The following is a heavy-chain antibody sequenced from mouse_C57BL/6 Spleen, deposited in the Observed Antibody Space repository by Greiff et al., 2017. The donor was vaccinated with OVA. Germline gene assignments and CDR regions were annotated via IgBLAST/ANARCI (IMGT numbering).Heavy chain of an antibody. CDR2: IRLKSDNYAT. D-gene: IGHD2-2*01. Sequence: EVKVEESGGGLVQPGGSMKLSCVASGFTFSNYWMNWVRQSPEKGLEWVAQIRLKSDNYATHYAESVKGRFTISRDDSKSSVYLQMNNLRAEDTGIYYCTGPMVTATGFAYWGQGTLVTVSA. J-gene: IGHJ3*01. CDR1: GFTFSNYW. CDR3: TGPMVTATGFAY. V-gene: IGHV6-3*01.